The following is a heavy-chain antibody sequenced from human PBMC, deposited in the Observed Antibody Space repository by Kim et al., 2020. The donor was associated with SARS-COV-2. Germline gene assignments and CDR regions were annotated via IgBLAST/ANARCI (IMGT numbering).Heavy chain of an antibody. CDR2: IKQDGNQK. Sequence: GGSLRLSCAASGFTFSSYWMTWVRQAPGKGLDWVANIKQDGNQKYYVDSVKGRFTISRDNAKNSLYLQMNSLRAEDTAVYYWARDGDLYSSGKDAFDIWGQGTMVTVSS. V-gene: IGHV3-7*01. CDR3: ARDGDLYSSGKDAFDI. CDR1: GFTFSSYW. J-gene: IGHJ3*02. D-gene: IGHD6-19*01.